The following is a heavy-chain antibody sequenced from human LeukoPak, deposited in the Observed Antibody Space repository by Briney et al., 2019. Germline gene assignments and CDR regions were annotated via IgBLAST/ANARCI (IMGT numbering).Heavy chain of an antibody. J-gene: IGHJ4*02. D-gene: IGHD3-22*01. V-gene: IGHV1-69*04. CDR3: ARDQHYYDSSGYYQGRYFDY. CDR1: GGTFSSYA. Sequence: SVKVSCKASGGTFSSYAISWVRQAPGQGLEWMGRIIPILGIANYAQKFQGRVTITADKSTSTAYMELSSLRSDDTAVYYCARDQHYYDSSGYYQGRYFDYWGQGTLVTVSS. CDR2: IIPILGIA.